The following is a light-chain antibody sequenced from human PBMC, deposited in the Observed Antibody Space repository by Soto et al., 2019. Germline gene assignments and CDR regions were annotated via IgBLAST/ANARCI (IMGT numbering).Light chain of an antibody. V-gene: IGKV3-20*01. Sequence: EIVLTQSPGTLSLSPGEKATLSCRASQSVSGSYLAWYQQKPGQAPRLLIYGASTMATGIPDRFSGSGSGTDFTLTISRLEPEEFAVYYCHHYGGSPRTFGQGTKVEIK. J-gene: IGKJ1*01. CDR3: HHYGGSPRT. CDR1: QSVSGSY. CDR2: GAS.